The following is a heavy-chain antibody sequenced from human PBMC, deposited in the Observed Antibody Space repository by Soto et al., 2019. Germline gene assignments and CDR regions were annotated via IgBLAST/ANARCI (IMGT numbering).Heavy chain of an antibody. CDR3: AASKIFGVLYYYYGMDV. CDR1: VGSISSGGYY. D-gene: IGHD3-3*01. Sequence: SETLSLTCTVSVGSISSGGYYWSWIRQHPGKGLEWIGYIYYSGSTYYNPSLKSRVTISVDTSKNQFSLKLSSVTAADTAVYYCAASKIFGVLYYYYGMDVWGQGTTVTVSS. CDR2: IYYSGST. J-gene: IGHJ6*02. V-gene: IGHV4-31*03.